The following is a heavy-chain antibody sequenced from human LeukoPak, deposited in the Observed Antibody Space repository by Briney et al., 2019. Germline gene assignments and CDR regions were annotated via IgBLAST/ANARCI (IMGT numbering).Heavy chain of an antibody. CDR3: ARAVGPFDF. CDR1: GFTFNIYG. V-gene: IGHV3-33*01. J-gene: IGHJ3*01. Sequence: GGSLRLSCAASGFTFNIYGIHWVRQAPGKGLEWVAVIWNDGSIKYYADSVKGRFAISRDNSKNMLYLQMNSLRVEDTAVYYCARAVGPFDFWGQGTRVIVSS. CDR2: IWNDGSIK.